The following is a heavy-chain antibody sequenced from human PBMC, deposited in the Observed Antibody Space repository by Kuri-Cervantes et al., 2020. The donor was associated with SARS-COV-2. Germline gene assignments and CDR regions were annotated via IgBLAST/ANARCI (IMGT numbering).Heavy chain of an antibody. Sequence: GESLKISCAVSGFTFTSHAMHWVRQAPGKGLEWVAVISYDGSNKYYADSVKGRFTISRDNSKNTLYLQMNSLRAEDTAVYYCTRDQQTRHWDSSDYYYYMDVWGNGTTVTVSS. D-gene: IGHD1-7*01. CDR3: TRDQQTRHWDSSDYYYYMDV. CDR1: GFTFTSHA. J-gene: IGHJ6*03. CDR2: ISYDGSNK. V-gene: IGHV3-30-3*01.